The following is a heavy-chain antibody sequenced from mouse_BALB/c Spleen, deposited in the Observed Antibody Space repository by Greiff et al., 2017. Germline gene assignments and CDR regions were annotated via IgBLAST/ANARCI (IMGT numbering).Heavy chain of an antibody. Sequence: DVQLVESGGGLVKPGGSLKLSCAASGFTFSSYAMSWVRQTPEKRLEWVASISSGGSTYYPDSVKGRFTISRDNARNILYLQMSSLRSEDTAMYYCAEGADYYGSSSFAYWGQGTLVTVSA. V-gene: IGHV5-6-5*01. CDR3: AEGADYYGSSSFAY. D-gene: IGHD1-1*01. J-gene: IGHJ3*01. CDR1: GFTFSSYA. CDR2: ISSGGST.